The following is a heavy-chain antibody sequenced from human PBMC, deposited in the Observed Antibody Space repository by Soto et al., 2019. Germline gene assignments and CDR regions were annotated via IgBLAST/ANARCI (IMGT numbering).Heavy chain of an antibody. D-gene: IGHD2-15*01. CDR1: GGTFSSYA. J-gene: IGHJ5*02. CDR2: IIPIFGTA. V-gene: IGHV1-69*13. CDR3: ARDRYCSGGSCYSNWFAP. Sequence: SVKVSCKASGGTFSSYAISWVRQAPGQGLEWMGGIIPIFGTANYAQKFQGRVTITADESTSTAYMELSSLRSEDTAVYYCARDRYCSGGSCYSNWFAPWGQGTLVTVSS.